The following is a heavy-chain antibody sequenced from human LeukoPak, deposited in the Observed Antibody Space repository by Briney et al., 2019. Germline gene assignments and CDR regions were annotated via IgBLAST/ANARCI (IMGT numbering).Heavy chain of an antibody. D-gene: IGHD3-3*01. Sequence: GGSLRLSCAASGLTFSSYSMNWVRQAPGKGLEWVSSISSSSSYIYYADSVKGRFTISRDNAKNSLYLQMNSLRAEDTAVYYCARDSAIFDRLKGGSYFDYWGQGTLVTVSS. J-gene: IGHJ4*02. CDR2: ISSSSSYI. V-gene: IGHV3-21*01. CDR3: ARDSAIFDRLKGGSYFDY. CDR1: GLTFSSYS.